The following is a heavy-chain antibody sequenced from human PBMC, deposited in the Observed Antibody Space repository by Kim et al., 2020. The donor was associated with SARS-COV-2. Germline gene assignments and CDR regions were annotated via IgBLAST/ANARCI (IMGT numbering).Heavy chain of an antibody. D-gene: IGHD3-3*01. CDR3: ATDRILGARGLLFDY. V-gene: IGHV1-24*01. Sequence: KFQGRVTMTEDTSTDTAYMELGSLRSEDTAVYYCATDRILGARGLLFDYWGQGTLVTVSS. J-gene: IGHJ4*02.